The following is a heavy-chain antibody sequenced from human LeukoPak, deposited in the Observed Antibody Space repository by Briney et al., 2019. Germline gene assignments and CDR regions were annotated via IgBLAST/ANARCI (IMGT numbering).Heavy chain of an antibody. Sequence: GGSLRLSCEASEFTFSSYWMHWVRQAPGKGLVWVSRINSDGRTTIYADSVKGRFTISRDNTKNTLYLQMNSLRSEDTAVSYCAREGYYDSSGYSIRFSYWGQGTLVTLSS. V-gene: IGHV3-74*01. CDR3: AREGYYDSSGYSIRFSY. J-gene: IGHJ4*02. CDR2: INSDGRTT. D-gene: IGHD3-22*01. CDR1: EFTFSSYW.